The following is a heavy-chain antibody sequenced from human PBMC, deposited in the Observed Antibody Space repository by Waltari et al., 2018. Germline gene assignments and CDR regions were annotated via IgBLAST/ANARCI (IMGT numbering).Heavy chain of an antibody. CDR1: GFSFRSFR. Sequence: EVQLLESGGGLVQPGGSLRLSCAASGFSFRSFRMSWARQAPGKGLEWVSAIGAVTSTYYADSVKGRFTISRDNSKNTLFLQMNSLRAEDTAIYYCARVHSLGQYDTSGAESNFDHWGQGALVTVSS. CDR3: ARVHSLGQYDTSGAESNFDH. CDR2: IGAVTST. D-gene: IGHD3-22*01. J-gene: IGHJ4*02. V-gene: IGHV3-23*01.